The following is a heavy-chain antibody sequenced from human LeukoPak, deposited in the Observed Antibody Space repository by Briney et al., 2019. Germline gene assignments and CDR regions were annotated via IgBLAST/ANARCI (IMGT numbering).Heavy chain of an antibody. J-gene: IGHJ4*02. Sequence: PSETLSLTCAVYGGSFSGYYWSWIRQPPGKGLEWIGEINHSGSTNYNPSLKSRVTISVDTSKNQFSLKLSSVTAADTAVYYCARIRMAGYSYGWGFDYWGQGTLVTVSS. V-gene: IGHV4-34*01. D-gene: IGHD5-18*01. CDR3: ARIRMAGYSYGWGFDY. CDR2: INHSGST. CDR1: GGSFSGYY.